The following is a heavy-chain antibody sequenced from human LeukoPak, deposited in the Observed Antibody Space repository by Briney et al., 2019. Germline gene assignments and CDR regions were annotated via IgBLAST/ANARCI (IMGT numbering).Heavy chain of an antibody. V-gene: IGHV4-61*01. CDR3: ARDGGQWLGIDY. J-gene: IGHJ4*02. D-gene: IGHD6-19*01. Sequence: SETLSLTCTVSGGSVSSGSYYWSWIRQPPGKGLEWIGYIYYSGSTNYNPSLKSRVTILVDTSKNQFSLKLSSVTAADTAVYYCARDGGQWLGIDYWGQGTLVTVSS. CDR1: GGSVSSGSYY. CDR2: IYYSGST.